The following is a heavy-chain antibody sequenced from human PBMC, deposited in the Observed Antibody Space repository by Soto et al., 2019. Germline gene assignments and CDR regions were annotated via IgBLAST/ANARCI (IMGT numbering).Heavy chain of an antibody. J-gene: IGHJ6*02. D-gene: IGHD3-22*01. CDR1: GGSISVSSYY. Sequence: TLSLTCTVSGGSISVSSYYWGWIRQPPGKGLEWIGNIYYSGSTYYHPSLKSRVTISVDTSKNQFSLKLSSVTAADTAVYYCMLGSGWKDFDYWGQGTLVTVSSVGLPRPTVVWLLRGHYSYDMDVWGQGTTVTVSS. CDR3: MLGSGWKDFDYWGQGTLVTVSSVGLPRPTVVWLLRGHYSYDMDV. V-gene: IGHV4-39*01. CDR2: IYYSGST.